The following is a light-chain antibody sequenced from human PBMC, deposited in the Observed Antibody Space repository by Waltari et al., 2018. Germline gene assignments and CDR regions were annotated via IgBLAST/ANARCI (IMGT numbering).Light chain of an antibody. CDR1: QSVGRS. Sequence: EIVLTQSPGTLSLSPGERATLACRASQSVGRSVAWYQQKPGQAPRLLIYDASRRATGIPDRFSGSGSGTDFSLTISRLEPEDFAVYYCQNYVRLPATFGQGTKVEI. V-gene: IGKV3-20*01. CDR3: QNYVRLPAT. CDR2: DAS. J-gene: IGKJ1*01.